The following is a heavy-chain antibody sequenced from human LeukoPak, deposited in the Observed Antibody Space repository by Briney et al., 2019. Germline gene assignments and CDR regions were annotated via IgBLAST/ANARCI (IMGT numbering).Heavy chain of an antibody. J-gene: IGHJ4*02. Sequence: ASVKVSCKASGYTFTSYGISWVRQAPGQGLEWMGWISAYNGNTNYAQKLQGRVTMTTDTSTSTAYMELRSLRSDDTAVYYCARDLGRSGMIVVVIPDYWGQGTLVTVSS. V-gene: IGHV1-18*01. CDR2: ISAYNGNT. D-gene: IGHD3-22*01. CDR1: GYTFTSYG. CDR3: ARDLGRSGMIVVVIPDY.